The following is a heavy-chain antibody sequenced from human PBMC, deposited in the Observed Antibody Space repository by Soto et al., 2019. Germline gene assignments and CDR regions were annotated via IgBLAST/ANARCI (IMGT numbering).Heavy chain of an antibody. V-gene: IGHV4-34*01. J-gene: IGHJ5*02. CDR3: ARVPDR. CDR2: INHSGST. D-gene: IGHD2-2*01. CDR1: GGSISPYY. Sequence: SETLSLTCTVSGGSISPYYWSWIRQPPGKGLEWIGEINHSGSTNYNPSLKSRVTISADTSKNQFSLKLSSVTAADTAVYYCARVPDRWGQGTLVTVSS.